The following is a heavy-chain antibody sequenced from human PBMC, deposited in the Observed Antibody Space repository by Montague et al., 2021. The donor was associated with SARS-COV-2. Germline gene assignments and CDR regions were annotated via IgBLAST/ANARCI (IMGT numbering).Heavy chain of an antibody. V-gene: IGHV4-39*02. J-gene: IGHJ4*02. D-gene: IGHD3-10*01. CDR1: SGSIISSGYY. Sequence: SETLSLSCSVSSGSIISSGYYWGWIRQPPGKELEWIGHIYYSGTTYYNPSLQSRGAISVDTSKNHLSLRLSSVTAADTAVYCCAGGMIRGVTTPFDYWGQGSQVTVSS. CDR2: IYYSGTT. CDR3: AGGMIRGVTTPFDY.